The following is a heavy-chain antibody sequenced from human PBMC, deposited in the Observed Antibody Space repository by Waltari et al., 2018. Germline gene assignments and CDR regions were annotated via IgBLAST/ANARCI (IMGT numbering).Heavy chain of an antibody. J-gene: IGHJ4*02. D-gene: IGHD1-1*01. CDR3: AKDQLVRGEYFDY. CDR2: ISSSGGST. Sequence: DVQLLESGGGLIQPGGSQRISCAASGFNFDNFAMAWIRQAPGKGLWWVSGISSSGGSTYYADSVKGRFIISRDNSKNILFLQMNSLRADDTAVYYCAKDQLVRGEYFDYWGQGTLVTVSS. V-gene: IGHV3-23*01. CDR1: GFNFDNFA.